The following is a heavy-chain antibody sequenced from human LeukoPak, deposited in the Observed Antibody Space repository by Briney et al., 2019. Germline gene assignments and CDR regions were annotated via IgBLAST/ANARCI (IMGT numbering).Heavy chain of an antibody. CDR3: ARDDSVYRIAAAGTNY. J-gene: IGHJ4*02. D-gene: IGHD6-13*01. Sequence: PGGPLRLSCAASGFTFSDYYMSWIRQAPGKGLEWVAVISYDGSNKYYADSVKGRFTISRDNSKNTLYLQMNSLRAEDTALYYCARDDSVYRIAAAGTNYWGQGTLVTVSS. CDR2: ISYDGSNK. CDR1: GFTFSDYY. V-gene: IGHV3-30-3*01.